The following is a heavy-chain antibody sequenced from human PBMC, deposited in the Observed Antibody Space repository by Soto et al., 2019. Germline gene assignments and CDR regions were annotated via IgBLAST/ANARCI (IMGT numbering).Heavy chain of an antibody. D-gene: IGHD2-2*01. CDR3: ATRPAADWFDP. CDR1: GDSINNNYW. Sequence: QVQLQESGPGLVKPSGTLSLTCAVSGDSINNNYWCSWVRQPPGKGLEWIGEIHHSGNTNYNPSLKRRGTISVDKSKHQFSLKLTSVTAADTAVYYCATRPAADWFDPWGQGTLVTVSS. J-gene: IGHJ5*02. V-gene: IGHV4-4*02. CDR2: IHHSGNT.